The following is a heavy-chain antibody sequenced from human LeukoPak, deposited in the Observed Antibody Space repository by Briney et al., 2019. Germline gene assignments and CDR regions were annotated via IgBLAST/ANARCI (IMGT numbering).Heavy chain of an antibody. CDR3: ARTSPFDP. V-gene: IGHV4-59*08. CDR1: GGSISSYY. Sequence: SETLSLTCTVSGGSISSYYWSWIRQPPGKGLGWIGYIYYSGSTNYNPSLKSRVTISVDTSKNQFSLKLSSVTAADTAVYYCARTSPFDPWGQGTLVTVSS. CDR2: IYYSGST. J-gene: IGHJ5*02.